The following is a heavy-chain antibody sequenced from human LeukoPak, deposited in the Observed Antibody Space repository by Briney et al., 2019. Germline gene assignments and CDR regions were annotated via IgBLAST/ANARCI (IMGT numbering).Heavy chain of an antibody. CDR3: ARVWRDGYNFGALDI. J-gene: IGHJ3*02. CDR1: GFTFSSYS. CDR2: ISSSSSYI. D-gene: IGHD5-24*01. V-gene: IGHV3-21*01. Sequence: PGGSLRLSCAASGFTFSSYSMNWVRQAPGKGLEWVSSISSSSSYIYYADSVKGRFTISRDNAKNSLYLQMNSLRAEDTAVYYCARVWRDGYNFGALDIWGQGTMVTVSS.